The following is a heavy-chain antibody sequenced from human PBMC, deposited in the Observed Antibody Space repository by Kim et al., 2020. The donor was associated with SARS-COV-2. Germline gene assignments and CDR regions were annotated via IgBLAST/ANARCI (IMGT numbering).Heavy chain of an antibody. J-gene: IGHJ6*02. CDR1: GYSFTSYW. Sequence: GESLKISCKGSGYSFTSYWIGWVRQMPGKGLEWMGIIYPGDSDTRYSPSFQGQVTISADKSISTAYLQWSSLKASDTAMYYCGRQKEATTAYYYYYGMDVWGQGTTVTVSS. D-gene: IGHD1-1*01. V-gene: IGHV5-51*01. CDR2: IYPGDSDT. CDR3: GRQKEATTAYYYYYGMDV.